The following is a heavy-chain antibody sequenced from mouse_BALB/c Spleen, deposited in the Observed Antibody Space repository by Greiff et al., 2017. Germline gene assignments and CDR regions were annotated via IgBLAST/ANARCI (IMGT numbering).Heavy chain of an antibody. CDR3: ARGGDSLLRRRGAMDY. CDR1: GFTFSDYY. D-gene: IGHD1-2*01. CDR2: ISDGGSYT. V-gene: IGHV5-4*02. J-gene: IGHJ4*01. Sequence: EVKLVESGGGLVKPGGSLKLSCAASGFTFSDYYMYWVRQTPEKRLEWVATISDGGSYTYYPDSVKGRFTISRDNAKNNLYLQMSSLKSEDTAMYYCARGGDSLLRRRGAMDYWGQGTSVTVAS.